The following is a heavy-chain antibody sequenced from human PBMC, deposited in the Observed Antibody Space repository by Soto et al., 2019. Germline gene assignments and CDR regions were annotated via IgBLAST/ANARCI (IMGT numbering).Heavy chain of an antibody. J-gene: IGHJ1*01. Sequence: SETLSLTCTVSGGSISSYYWSWIRQPPGKGLEWIGYIYYSGSTNYNPSLKSRVTISVDTSKNQFSLKLSSVTAADTAVYYCARGNEYFHHWGQGTLVTVSS. V-gene: IGHV4-59*01. CDR2: IYYSGST. CDR1: GGSISSYY. CDR3: ARGNEYFHH.